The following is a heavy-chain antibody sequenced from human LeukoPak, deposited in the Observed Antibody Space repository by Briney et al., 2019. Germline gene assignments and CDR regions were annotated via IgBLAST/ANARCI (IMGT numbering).Heavy chain of an antibody. CDR1: GFTFSNAW. J-gene: IGHJ4*02. Sequence: GGSLRLSCAASGFTFSNAWMSWVRQAPGKGLEWVGRIKSKTDGGTTDYAAPVKGRFTISRDDSKNTLYLQMNSLKTEDTAVYYCTTDSLNWNSHFDYWGQGTLVTVSS. CDR2: IKSKTDGGTT. V-gene: IGHV3-15*05. D-gene: IGHD1-7*01. CDR3: TTDSLNWNSHFDY.